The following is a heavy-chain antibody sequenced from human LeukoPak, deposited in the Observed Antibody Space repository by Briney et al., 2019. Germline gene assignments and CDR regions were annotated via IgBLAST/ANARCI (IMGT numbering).Heavy chain of an antibody. CDR2: ISSSSSYI. D-gene: IGHD5-12*01. CDR1: GFTFSSYS. J-gene: IGHJ4*02. CDR3: ARGSTGYWDISY. V-gene: IGHV3-21*01. Sequence: GSLRLSCAASGFTFSSYSMNWVRQAPGKGLEWVSSISSSSSYIYYADSVKGRFTISRDNAKNSLYLQMNSLRAEDTAVYYCARGSTGYWDISYWGQGTLVTVSS.